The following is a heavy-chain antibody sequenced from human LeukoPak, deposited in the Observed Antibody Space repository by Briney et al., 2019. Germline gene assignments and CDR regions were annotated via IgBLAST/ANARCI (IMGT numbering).Heavy chain of an antibody. CDR1: GFSISSGFY. CDR3: ARARPYSSSWYEVSYYFDY. CDR2: IYHSGST. V-gene: IGHV4-38-2*02. D-gene: IGHD6-13*01. Sequence: SETLSLTCTVSGFSISSGFYWSWIRQPPGKGLEWIGIIYHSGSTYNNPSLKSRVTISVDTSKNQFSLKLTSVTAADTAVYYCARARPYSSSWYEVSYYFDYWGQGTLVTVSS. J-gene: IGHJ4*02.